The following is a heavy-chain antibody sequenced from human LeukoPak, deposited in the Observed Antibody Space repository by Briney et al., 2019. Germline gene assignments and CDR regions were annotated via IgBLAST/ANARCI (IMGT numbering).Heavy chain of an antibody. V-gene: IGHV1-2*02. CDR2: INPNSGGT. Sequence: ASVKVSCKASGYTFTGYYMHWVRQAPGQGLEWMGWINPNSGGTNYAQKFQGRVAMTRDTSISTAYMELSRLRSDDTAVYYRARVNTIFGVVYHFDYWGQGTLVTVSS. CDR3: ARVNTIFGVVYHFDY. J-gene: IGHJ4*02. D-gene: IGHD3-3*01. CDR1: GYTFTGYY.